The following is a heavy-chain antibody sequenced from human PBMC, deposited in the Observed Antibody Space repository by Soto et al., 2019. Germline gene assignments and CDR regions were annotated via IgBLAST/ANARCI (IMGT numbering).Heavy chain of an antibody. CDR3: ARGQKITIFGVVIIPVYYYYYMDV. J-gene: IGHJ6*03. CDR1: GYTFTSYD. V-gene: IGHV1-8*01. CDR2: MNPNSGNT. D-gene: IGHD3-3*01. Sequence: GASVKVSCKASGYTFTSYDINWVRQATGQGPEWMGWMNPNSGNTGYAQKFQGRVTMTRNTSISTAYMELSSLRSEDTAVYYCARGQKITIFGVVIIPVYYYYYMDVWGKGTTVTVSS.